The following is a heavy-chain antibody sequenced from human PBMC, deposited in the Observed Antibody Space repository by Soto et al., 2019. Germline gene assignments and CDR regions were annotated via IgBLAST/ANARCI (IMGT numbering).Heavy chain of an antibody. D-gene: IGHD4-17*01. CDR2: IYYSGST. CDR3: ARVRTTATTPNSFDI. V-gene: IGHV4-59*01. CDR1: GGSISSYY. Sequence: SETLSLTCTVSGGSISSYYWSWIRQPPGKGLEWIGNIYYSGSTNYNPSLKSRVTISVDRSKNQFSLKLRSVTAADTAVYYCARVRTTATTPNSFDIWGQGTMVTVSS. J-gene: IGHJ3*02.